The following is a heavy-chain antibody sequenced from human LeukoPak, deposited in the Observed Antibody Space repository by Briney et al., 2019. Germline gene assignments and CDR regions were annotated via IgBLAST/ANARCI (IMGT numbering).Heavy chain of an antibody. CDR3: ARPTSSNYAGFFFDF. CDR2: IYHSGSL. CDR1: GYSTSSGYY. D-gene: IGHD4-11*01. J-gene: IGHJ4*02. Sequence: SETLSLTSSVSGYSTSSGYYWAGIRLTPGKGLEWIGSIYHSGSLYYNPSLRSRVTISVDTSKNQFSLKVNSMTAADTAVYYCARPTSSNYAGFFFDFWSQGTLVTVSS. V-gene: IGHV4-38-2*02.